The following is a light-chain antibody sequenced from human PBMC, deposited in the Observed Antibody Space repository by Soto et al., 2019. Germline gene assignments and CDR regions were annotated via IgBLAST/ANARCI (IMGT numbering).Light chain of an antibody. CDR1: QSVSGW. J-gene: IGKJ1*01. Sequence: DIQMTQSPATLSSSVGDTATVTCRASQSVSGWLAWHQQKPGRAPKLLIFDVCNWESGVQSRFSGSGSGTEFTLTISSLQHDDSATYYCLQYNNHRPFGQGTKVDIK. CDR3: LQYNNHRP. CDR2: DVC. V-gene: IGKV1-5*01.